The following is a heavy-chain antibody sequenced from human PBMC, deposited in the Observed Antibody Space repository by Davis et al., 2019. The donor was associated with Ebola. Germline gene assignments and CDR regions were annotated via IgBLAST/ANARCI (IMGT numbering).Heavy chain of an antibody. V-gene: IGHV4-39*07. Sequence: MPGGSLRLSCTVSGGSISSTSYYWGWIRQPPGKGLQWIGSIYYSGSTYYNPSLKSRVTISVDTSKNQFSLQLNSVTPEDTAVYYCARGHWLGYFDYWGQGTLVTVSS. CDR3: ARGHWLGYFDY. D-gene: IGHD6-19*01. CDR2: IYYSGST. CDR1: GGSISSTSYY. J-gene: IGHJ4*02.